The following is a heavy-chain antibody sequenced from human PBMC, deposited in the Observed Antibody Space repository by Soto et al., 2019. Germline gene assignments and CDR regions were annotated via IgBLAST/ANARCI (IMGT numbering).Heavy chain of an antibody. CDR1: GVTFTKYA. D-gene: IGHD5-12*01. CDR2: ISGSGSAT. CDR3: AKRSGFDSGLFDY. Sequence: GGSLRLSCAVSGVTFTKYAMSWVRQAPGKGLEWVSAISGSGSATHYADSVKGRFTISRDNSKYTLSLQMNSLRVEDTAIYFCAKRSGFDSGLFDYWGQGTLVTVSS. V-gene: IGHV3-23*01. J-gene: IGHJ4*02.